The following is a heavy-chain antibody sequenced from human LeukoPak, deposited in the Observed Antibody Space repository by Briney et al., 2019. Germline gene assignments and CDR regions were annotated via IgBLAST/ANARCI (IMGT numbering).Heavy chain of an antibody. CDR1: GFTVSSNY. Sequence: PGGSLRLSCAASGFTVSSNYMNWVRQAPGKGLEWVSIIYSGGSTYYADSVKGRFTISRDNSKNTLYLQMNSLRAEDTAVYYCANTYYYDSSGSPPAWFDPWGQGTLVTVSS. J-gene: IGHJ5*02. CDR2: IYSGGST. V-gene: IGHV3-53*01. D-gene: IGHD3-22*01. CDR3: ANTYYYDSSGSPPAWFDP.